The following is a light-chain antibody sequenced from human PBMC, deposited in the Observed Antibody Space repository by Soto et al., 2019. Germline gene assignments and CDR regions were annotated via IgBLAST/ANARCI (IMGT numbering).Light chain of an antibody. J-gene: IGKJ1*01. CDR3: QQYGSSPWT. V-gene: IGKV3-20*01. CDR2: GTS. CDR1: QSVDSSF. Sequence: EIVLPQSPGTLSLSPGERATLSCRASQSVDSSFVAWFQQKPGQAPRLLIYGTSSRATGIPDRFSGSGSGTDFTLTITGLEPEDFAMYFCQQYGSSPWTLGQGTKVEIK.